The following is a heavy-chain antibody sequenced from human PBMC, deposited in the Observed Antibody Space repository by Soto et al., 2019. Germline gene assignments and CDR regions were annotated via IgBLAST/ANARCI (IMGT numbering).Heavy chain of an antibody. D-gene: IGHD6-13*01. CDR2: ISSNSAYI. V-gene: IGHV3-21*02. CDR1: GFTFRSFP. CDR3: TRDASRDSSARGWFDP. Sequence: EVQLVESGGGLVKPGGSLRLSCAASGFTFRSFPMNWVRQAPGKGLEWVSTISSNSAYIYYTDALRGRFTISRDNAKNSLNLQMNSLRAEDTAVYYCTRDASRDSSARGWFDPWGPGTLVTVSS. J-gene: IGHJ5*02.